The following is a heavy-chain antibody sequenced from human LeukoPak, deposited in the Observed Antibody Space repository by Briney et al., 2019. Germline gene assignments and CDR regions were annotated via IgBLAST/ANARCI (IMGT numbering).Heavy chain of an antibody. CDR1: GGSISSYY. V-gene: IGHV4-4*07. CDR3: ARGGGLIAAAGIGHYYYYYMDV. CDR2: IYTSGST. J-gene: IGHJ6*03. Sequence: SETLSLTCTVSGGSISSYYWSWIRQPAGKGLEWIGRIYTSGSTNYNPSLKSRVTMSVDTSKNQFSLKLSSVTAADTAVYYCARGGGLIAAAGIGHYYYYYMDVWGKGTTVTVSS. D-gene: IGHD6-13*01.